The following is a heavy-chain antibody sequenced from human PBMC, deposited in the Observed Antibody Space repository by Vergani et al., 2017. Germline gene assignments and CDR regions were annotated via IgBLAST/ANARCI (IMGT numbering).Heavy chain of an antibody. D-gene: IGHD3-16*01. CDR3: AKHFRGWGIDY. CDR1: GFTLSNYD. CDR2: IQFDGSNQ. V-gene: IGHV3-30*02. J-gene: IGHJ4*02. Sequence: QVQLVESGGGVVQRGGSLILSCVTSGFTLSNYDMQWIRQGPGKGLEFVAFIQFDGSNQYYADPVKGRFTLSSDFSKNTLYLQMNSLRTDDTATYYCAKHFRGWGIDYWGQGTQVIVSS.